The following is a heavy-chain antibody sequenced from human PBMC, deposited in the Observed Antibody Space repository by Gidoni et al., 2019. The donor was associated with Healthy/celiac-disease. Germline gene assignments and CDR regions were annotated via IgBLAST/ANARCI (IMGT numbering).Heavy chain of an antibody. D-gene: IGHD2-21*01. V-gene: IGHV3-49*04. CDR1: GFTFGDYA. Sequence: EVQLVESGGGLVQPGRSLRLSCTASGFTFGDYAMSWVRQAPGKGLEWVGFIRSKAYGGTTEYAASVKGRFTISRDDSKSIAYLQMNSLKTEDTAVYYCTRDPRGDRRYFDYWGQGTLVTVSS. CDR3: TRDPRGDRRYFDY. CDR2: IRSKAYGGTT. J-gene: IGHJ4*02.